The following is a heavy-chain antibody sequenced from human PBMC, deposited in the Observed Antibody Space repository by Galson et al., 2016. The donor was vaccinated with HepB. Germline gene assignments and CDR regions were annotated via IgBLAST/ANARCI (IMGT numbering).Heavy chain of an antibody. D-gene: IGHD3-16*01. J-gene: IGHJ4*02. CDR3: GKHGGFDY. V-gene: IGHV3-74*01. CDR1: GFTFNTFW. Sequence: SLRLSCAASGFTFNTFWMHWVRQVPGNGLVWVSRIDTDGRITNYADFVKGRFTISRDNSKNTVYLYMSDLSAGDTAVYYCGKHGGFDYWGQGALVTVPS. CDR2: IDTDGRIT.